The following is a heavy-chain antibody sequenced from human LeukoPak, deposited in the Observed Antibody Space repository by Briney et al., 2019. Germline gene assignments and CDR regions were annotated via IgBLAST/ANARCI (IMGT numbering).Heavy chain of an antibody. CDR2: IIPIFGTA. CDR1: GGTFISYA. J-gene: IGHJ4*02. CDR3: ASNPDYDSSGSPVDY. D-gene: IGHD3-22*01. Sequence: SVKVSCNASGGTFISYAISWVRQAPGQGLEWMGGIIPIFGTANYAQKFQGRVTITTDESTSTAYMELSSLRSEDTAVYYCASNPDYDSSGSPVDYWGQGTLVTVS. V-gene: IGHV1-69*05.